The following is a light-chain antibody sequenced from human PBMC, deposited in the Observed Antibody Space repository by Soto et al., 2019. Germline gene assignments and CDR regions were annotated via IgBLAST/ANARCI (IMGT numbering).Light chain of an antibody. CDR1: QSISTE. CDR2: SAS. V-gene: IGKV3-15*01. CDR3: HIVHIWPPT. J-gene: IGKJ2*01. Sequence: EIAMTQSPATLSVSPGERATLACRASQSISTELAWYQQIPGQPPSLLIYSASTRATGFPARFTGSGSGSACPPSTCGLRYEDFAIYHLHIVHIWPPTFGSGTRLEI.